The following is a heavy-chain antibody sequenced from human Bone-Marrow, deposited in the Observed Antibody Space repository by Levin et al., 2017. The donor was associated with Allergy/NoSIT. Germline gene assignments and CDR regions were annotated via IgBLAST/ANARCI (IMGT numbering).Heavy chain of an antibody. CDR2: INSDGNRP. D-gene: IGHD6-19*01. CDR3: ASQGSSGWFY. V-gene: IGHV3-74*01. Sequence: GGSLRLSCAASGFTFISYWMHWVRQVPGKGLVWVARINSDGNRPSYADSVKGRFTISRDNVKNTLYLQMNSLRAEDTAVYYCASQGSSGWFYWGQGTLVTVSS. J-gene: IGHJ4*02. CDR1: GFTFISYW.